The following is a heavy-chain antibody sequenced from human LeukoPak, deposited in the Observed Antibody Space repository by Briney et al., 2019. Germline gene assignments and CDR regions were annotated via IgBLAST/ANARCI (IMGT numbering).Heavy chain of an antibody. CDR2: INDSGST. V-gene: IGHV4-39*07. J-gene: IGHJ4*02. Sequence: SETLSLTCTVSGGSISSSSYYWTWIRRSPGKGLEWIGEINDSGSTNYNPSLASRVTISADTSKNQFSLKLSSVTAADTAVYYSVRRGSGSLNSQSNFDYWGQGTLVTVSS. CDR3: VRRGSGSLNSQSNFDY. D-gene: IGHD3-10*01. CDR1: GGSISSSSYY.